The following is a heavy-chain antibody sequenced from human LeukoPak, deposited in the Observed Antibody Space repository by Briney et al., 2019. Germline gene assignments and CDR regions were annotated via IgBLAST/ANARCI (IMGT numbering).Heavy chain of an antibody. CDR1: GYTFTSYA. J-gene: IGHJ5*02. Sequence: ASVKVSCKASGYTFTSYAMNWVRQAPGQGLEWMGWINTNTGNPTYAQGFTGRFVLSLDTSVSTAYLQWSSLKASDTTMYYCARGIRYCSGDSCSGGNWFDPWGQGTLVTVSS. V-gene: IGHV7-4-1*02. CDR2: INTNTGNP. CDR3: ARGIRYCSGDSCSGGNWFDP. D-gene: IGHD2-15*01.